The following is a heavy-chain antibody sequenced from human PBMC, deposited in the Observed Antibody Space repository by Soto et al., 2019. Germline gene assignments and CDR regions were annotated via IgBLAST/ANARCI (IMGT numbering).Heavy chain of an antibody. CDR2: ISSSSSYI. Sequence: PRGALRHSCAASGFTFSSYRMYWVRQAPGKGLEWVSSISSSSSYIYYADSVKGRFTISRDNAKNSLYLQMNSLRAEDTAVYYCARDQPGYSYGYGLGYWGQGT. D-gene: IGHD5-18*01. CDR1: GFTFSSYR. V-gene: IGHV3-21*01. J-gene: IGHJ4*02. CDR3: ARDQPGYSYGYGLGY.